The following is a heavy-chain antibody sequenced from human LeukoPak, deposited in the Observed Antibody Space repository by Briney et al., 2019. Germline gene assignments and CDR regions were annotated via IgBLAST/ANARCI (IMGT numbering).Heavy chain of an antibody. Sequence: ASVKVSCRASGYTFTGYNIHWVRQAPGQGLEWMGRINPGTGGTDSAQKFQGRVTMTRDTSLSTAYLEVSGLTSDDTAVYYCARPKAAAGTISALEIWGQGTLVTVSS. V-gene: IGHV1-2*02. J-gene: IGHJ3*02. CDR2: INPGTGGT. D-gene: IGHD6-13*01. CDR1: GYTFTGYN. CDR3: ARPKAAAGTISALEI.